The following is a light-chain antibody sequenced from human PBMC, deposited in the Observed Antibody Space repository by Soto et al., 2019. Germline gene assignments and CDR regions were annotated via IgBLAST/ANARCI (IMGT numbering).Light chain of an antibody. Sequence: DIQMTQPPTSLSASVGDRVTITCRASQTINKNLNWYRHKLGKAPELLIYDASDSQAGVPSRFSGSGSWTDFTLIITRLPPEDFATYYCQQSYSSPYTFGQGTKLEIK. J-gene: IGKJ2*01. CDR3: QQSYSSPYT. CDR1: QTINKN. V-gene: IGKV1-39*01. CDR2: DAS.